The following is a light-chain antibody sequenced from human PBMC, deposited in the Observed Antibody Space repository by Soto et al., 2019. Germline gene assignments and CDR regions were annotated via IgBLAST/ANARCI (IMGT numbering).Light chain of an antibody. V-gene: IGLV2-14*03. J-gene: IGLJ3*02. CDR2: DVS. Sequence: QSVLTQPASVSGSLGQSITISCTGAASDIGYYNFVSWYQQHPATAPKLIIYDVSHRPSGISFRFSGFKSGNTASLTISGLRAEDEAAYYCASYTGTDTPWVFGGGTQLTVL. CDR1: ASDIGYYNF. CDR3: ASYTGTDTPWV.